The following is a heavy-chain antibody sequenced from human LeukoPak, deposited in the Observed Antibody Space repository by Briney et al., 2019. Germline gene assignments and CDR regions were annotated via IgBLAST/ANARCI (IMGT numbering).Heavy chain of an antibody. CDR3: ARDQAWYCSGGSCQTPQYNWFDP. J-gene: IGHJ5*02. CDR1: GYTFTSYA. Sequence: GASVKVSCKAAGYTFTSYAMHWVRQAPGQRLEWMGWINTNTGNPTHAQGFTGRVVFSLDTSVSTAYLQISSLEAEDTAVYYCARDQAWYCSGGSCQTPQYNWFDPWGQGTLVTVSS. V-gene: IGHV7-4-1*02. D-gene: IGHD2-15*01. CDR2: INTNTGNP.